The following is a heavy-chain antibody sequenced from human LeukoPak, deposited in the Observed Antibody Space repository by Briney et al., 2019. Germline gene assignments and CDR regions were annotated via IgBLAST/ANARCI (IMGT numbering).Heavy chain of an antibody. CDR3: ARISGMAVAGTNYYGMDV. V-gene: IGHV3-11*01. Sequence: GGSLRLSCVASGFTFSDYYMSWIRQAPGKGLEWVSYISSRGSTISYADSVKGRFTISRDNAKNSLYLQMNSLRAEDTAVYYCARISGMAVAGTNYYGMDVWGQGTTVTVSS. CDR2: ISSRGSTI. CDR1: GFTFSDYY. D-gene: IGHD6-19*01. J-gene: IGHJ6*02.